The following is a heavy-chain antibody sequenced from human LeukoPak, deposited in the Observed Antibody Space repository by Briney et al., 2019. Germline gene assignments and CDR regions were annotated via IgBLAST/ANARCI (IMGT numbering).Heavy chain of an antibody. D-gene: IGHD1-26*01. CDR3: ARDLSGSHAY. CDR2: MNPNSGNT. V-gene: IGHV1-8*02. CDR1: GYTFTSYD. Sequence: ASVNVSCKASGYTFTSYDINWVRQATGQGLEWMGWMNPNSGNTGYAQKFQGRVTMTRDMSTSTVYMELSSLRSEDTAVYYCARDLSGSHAYWGQGTLVTVSS. J-gene: IGHJ4*02.